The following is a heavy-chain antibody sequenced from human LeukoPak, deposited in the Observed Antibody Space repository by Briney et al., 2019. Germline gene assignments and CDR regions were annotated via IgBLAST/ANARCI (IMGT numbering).Heavy chain of an antibody. CDR1: GYTFTSYD. V-gene: IGHV1-8*02. J-gene: IGHJ5*02. D-gene: IGHD2-2*01. CDR2: MNPNSGNT. CDR3: ARGRRIVVPAARTRVNWFDP. Sequence: GASVKVSCKASGYTFTSYDINWVRQATGQGLEWMGWMNPNSGNTGYAQKSQGRVTMTRNTSISTAYMELSSLRSEDTAVYYCARGRRIVVPAARTRVNWFDPWGQGTLVTVSS.